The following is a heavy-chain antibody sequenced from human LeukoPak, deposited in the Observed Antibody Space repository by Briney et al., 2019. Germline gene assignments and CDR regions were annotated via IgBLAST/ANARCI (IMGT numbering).Heavy chain of an antibody. D-gene: IGHD3-3*01. CDR2: INTNTGNP. CDR3: ARGAYYDFWSGYLNWFDP. Sequence: ASVKVSCKASGYTFTSYAMNWVRQAPGQGLEWMGWINTNTGNPTYAQGFTGRFVFSLDTSVSTAYLQISSLKAEDTAVYYCARGAYYDFWSGYLNWFDPWGQGTLVTVSS. CDR1: GYTFTSYA. V-gene: IGHV7-4-1*02. J-gene: IGHJ5*02.